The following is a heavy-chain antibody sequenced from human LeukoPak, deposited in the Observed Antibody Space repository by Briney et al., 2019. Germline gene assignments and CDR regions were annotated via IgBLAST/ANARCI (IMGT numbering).Heavy chain of an antibody. J-gene: IGHJ5*02. Sequence: GGSLRLSCAPSGFTVSSNYMSWVRQAPGKGLEWVSVIYSGGDTFYADSVKGRFTISRDNSKNTVYLQMNSLRAEDTATYYCAKELFTGWHGWFDPWGQGTLVTVSS. CDR3: AKELFTGWHGWFDP. D-gene: IGHD6-19*01. V-gene: IGHV3-53*01. CDR2: IYSGGDT. CDR1: GFTVSSNY.